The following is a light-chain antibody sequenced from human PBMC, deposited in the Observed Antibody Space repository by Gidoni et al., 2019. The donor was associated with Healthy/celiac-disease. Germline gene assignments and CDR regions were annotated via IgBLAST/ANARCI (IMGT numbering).Light chain of an antibody. J-gene: IGKJ3*01. CDR3: QQYDNLLFT. CDR1: QAISNS. Sequence: DIQMPQSPSSLSASVRDRVTITFQASQAISNSLNWYQQKPGKAPKLLIYDASNLETGVHSRFSGSGSGTDFTFTISSLQPEDIATYYCQQYDNLLFTFGPGTKVDIK. V-gene: IGKV1-33*01. CDR2: DAS.